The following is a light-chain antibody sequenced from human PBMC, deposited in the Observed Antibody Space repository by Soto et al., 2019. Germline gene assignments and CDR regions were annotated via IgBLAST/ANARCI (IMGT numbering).Light chain of an antibody. CDR2: LAS. J-gene: IGKJ2*01. CDR3: MQALQTPYS. CDR1: QSLLHRNGYSS. Sequence: DIVMTQSPLSLPFSPGEPASISCRCSQSLLHRNGYSSLDWYLQKPGQSPRLLIYLASTRASGVPDKFSASGSGTVFTLKISRVEAEDVGIYYCMQALQTPYSFGQGTKLEI. V-gene: IGKV2-28*01.